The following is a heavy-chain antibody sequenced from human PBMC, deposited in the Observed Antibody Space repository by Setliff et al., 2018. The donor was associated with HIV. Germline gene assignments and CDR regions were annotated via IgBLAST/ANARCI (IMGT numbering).Heavy chain of an antibody. Sequence: SSETLSLTCTVSGGSISSHCWSWIRQSPGKALEWIGYIYYSGRTNYNPSLKSRVTISVDTAKNQFSLKLSSVTAADTAVYYCARLRGSYDFSNWFDPWGQGTQVTVSS. CDR2: IYYSGRT. V-gene: IGHV4-59*11. J-gene: IGHJ5*02. D-gene: IGHD3-3*01. CDR3: ARLRGSYDFSNWFDP. CDR1: GGSISSHC.